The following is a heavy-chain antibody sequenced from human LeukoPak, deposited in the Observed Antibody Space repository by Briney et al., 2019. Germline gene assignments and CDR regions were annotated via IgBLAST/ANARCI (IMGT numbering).Heavy chain of an antibody. CDR2: IYYSGST. V-gene: IGHV4-39*07. CDR3: ARTTSSMFDP. J-gene: IGHJ5*02. D-gene: IGHD2-2*01. Sequence: SETLSLTCTVSGGSISSSSYYWGWIRQPPGKGLEWIGSIYYSGSTYYNPSLKSRVTISVDTSKNQFSLKLSPVTAADTAVYYCARTTSSMFDPWGQGTLVTVSS. CDR1: GGSISSSSYY.